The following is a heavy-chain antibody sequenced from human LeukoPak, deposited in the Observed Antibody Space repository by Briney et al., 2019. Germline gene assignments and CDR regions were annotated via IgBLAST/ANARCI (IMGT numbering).Heavy chain of an antibody. V-gene: IGHV1-18*01. Sequence: ASVKVSCKASGYAFTSYGISWVRQAPGQGLEWMRWISAYNGNTNYAQKLQGRVTMTTDTSTSTAYMELRSLRSDDTAVYYCARAGREYYDSSGYLGYTVKYNWFDPWGQGTLVTVSS. D-gene: IGHD3-22*01. CDR1: GYAFTSYG. J-gene: IGHJ5*02. CDR2: ISAYNGNT. CDR3: ARAGREYYDSSGYLGYTVKYNWFDP.